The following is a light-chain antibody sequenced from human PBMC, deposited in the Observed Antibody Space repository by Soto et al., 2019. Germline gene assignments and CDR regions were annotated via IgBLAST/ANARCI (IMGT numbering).Light chain of an antibody. CDR3: QHYNSYSEA. CDR1: QTVRNNY. Sequence: EFVLTQSPGTLSLSPGARAPLSCRASQTVRNNYLAWYQQKPGQAPRLLIYDASSRATGIPDRFSGGGSGTDFTLTISSLQPDDFATYYCQHYNSYSEAFGQGTKVDIK. V-gene: IGKV3-20*01. J-gene: IGKJ1*01. CDR2: DAS.